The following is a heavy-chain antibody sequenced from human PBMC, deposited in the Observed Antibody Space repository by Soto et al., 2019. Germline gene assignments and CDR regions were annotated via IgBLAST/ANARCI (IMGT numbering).Heavy chain of an antibody. CDR3: ARADYCSGGSCYPVLNY. J-gene: IGHJ4*02. CDR2: IYTSGNT. Sequence: EVQLVESGGGLVQPGGSLRLSCAVSGITVSGNYMTWVRQAPGKGLEWVSTIYTSGNTYYADSVKGRFTISRDNSKNMVYLQMKSLRAEDTAVYYCARADYCSGGSCYPVLNYWGQGTLVTVSS. D-gene: IGHD2-15*01. V-gene: IGHV3-66*01. CDR1: GITVSGNY.